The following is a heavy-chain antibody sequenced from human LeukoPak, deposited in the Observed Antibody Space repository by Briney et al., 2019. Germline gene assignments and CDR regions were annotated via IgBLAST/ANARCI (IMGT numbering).Heavy chain of an antibody. CDR2: ISGSGGST. Sequence: GGSLRLSCAASGFTFSSYAMSWVRRAPGKGLEWVSAISGSGGSTYYADSVKGRFTISRDNSKNTLYLQMNSLRAEDTAVYYCAKDSFLRGTPWSWGQGTLVTVSS. CDR1: GFTFSSYA. J-gene: IGHJ5*02. CDR3: AKDSFLRGTPWS. D-gene: IGHD3-10*01. V-gene: IGHV3-23*01.